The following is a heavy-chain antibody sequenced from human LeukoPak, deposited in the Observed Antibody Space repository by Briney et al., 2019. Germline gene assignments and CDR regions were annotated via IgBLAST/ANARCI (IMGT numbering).Heavy chain of an antibody. CDR3: ARGRGYSGYDFAY. Sequence: ASVKLSCKASGYTFTSYGISGLRQAPGHRLKCMGWISAYNGNTNYAQKLQGRVTMTTPTSTSTAYMAVRSLRSDDTAVYYCARGRGYSGYDFAYWGQGTLVTVSS. CDR2: ISAYNGNT. J-gene: IGHJ4*02. CDR1: GYTFTSYG. D-gene: IGHD5-12*01. V-gene: IGHV1-18*01.